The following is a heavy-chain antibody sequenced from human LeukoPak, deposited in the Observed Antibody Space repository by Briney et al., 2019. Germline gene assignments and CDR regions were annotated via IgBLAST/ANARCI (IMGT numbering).Heavy chain of an antibody. CDR3: ARDLSGSNNW. V-gene: IGHV4-4*02. D-gene: IGHD1-1*01. CDR2: IYYGGSP. CDR1: GFTFSNAW. J-gene: IGHJ4*02. Sequence: GSLRLSCAASGFTFSNAWMSWVRQAPGKGLEWIGSIYYGGSPKYNPSLKSRVTISVDTSKNQFSLKLNSVTAADTAVYYCARDLSGSNNWWGQGTLVTVSS.